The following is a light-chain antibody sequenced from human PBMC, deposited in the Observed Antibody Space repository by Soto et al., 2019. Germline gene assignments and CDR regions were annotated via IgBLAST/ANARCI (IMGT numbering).Light chain of an antibody. V-gene: IGKV3-20*01. J-gene: IGKJ1*01. CDR2: GAF. CDR3: QQYGSSPVK. Sequence: EIVLPQTRGTLSLSPVARATLSCRASQSVNSSYLAWYQQKSGQAPRLLIYGAFSRATGLQDRFSGSGSGTDFTLTISRLEPEDFAVYYCQQYGSSPVKFGQGTKV. CDR1: QSVNSSY.